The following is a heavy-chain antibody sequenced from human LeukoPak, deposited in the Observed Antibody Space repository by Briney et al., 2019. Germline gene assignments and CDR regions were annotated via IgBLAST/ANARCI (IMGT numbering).Heavy chain of an antibody. CDR2: IYYTGST. CDR3: ARTPYDSSGYHPDYFDY. CDR1: SGSISPYY. V-gene: IGHV4-59*01. J-gene: IGHJ4*02. D-gene: IGHD3-22*01. Sequence: SETLSLTCTVSSGSISPYYWSWVRQPPGKGLEWIAFIYYTGSTRYNPSLKSRVTMSIDESENQFSLKLTSVTAADTAVYYCARTPYDSSGYHPDYFDYWGQGALVTVSS.